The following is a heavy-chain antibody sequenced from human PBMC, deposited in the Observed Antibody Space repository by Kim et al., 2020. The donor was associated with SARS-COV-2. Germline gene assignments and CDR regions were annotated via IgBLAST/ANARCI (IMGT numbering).Heavy chain of an antibody. V-gene: IGHV3-30-3*01. CDR2: ISYDGSNK. Sequence: GGSLRLSCAASGFTFSSYAMHWVRQAPGKGLEWVAVISYDGSNKYYADSVKGRFTISRDNSKNTLYLQMNSLRAEDTAVYYCARSYSGSSYIYFDYWGQG. J-gene: IGHJ4*02. D-gene: IGHD1-26*01. CDR1: GFTFSSYA. CDR3: ARSYSGSSYIYFDY.